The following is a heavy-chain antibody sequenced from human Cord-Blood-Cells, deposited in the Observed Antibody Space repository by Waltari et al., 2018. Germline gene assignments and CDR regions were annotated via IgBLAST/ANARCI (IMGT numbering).Heavy chain of an antibody. Sequence: QVQLQQWGAGLLKPSETLYLTCAVYGGSFSGYYWSWIRQPPGKGPEWFWESNQSGSTNYHPTLMSRVAISVDTSKNRFSLEPISVTAADTAVYYCARRAEKWLRLGYFDLWGRGTLVTVSS. CDR3: ARRAEKWLRLGYFDL. CDR2: SNQSGST. D-gene: IGHD5-12*01. J-gene: IGHJ2*01. CDR1: GGSFSGYY. V-gene: IGHV4-34*01.